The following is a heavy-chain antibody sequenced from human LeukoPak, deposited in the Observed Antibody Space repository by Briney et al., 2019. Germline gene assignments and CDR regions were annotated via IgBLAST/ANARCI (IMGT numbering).Heavy chain of an antibody. V-gene: IGHV1-2*02. CDR1: GYTFTGYY. D-gene: IGHD3-22*01. CDR2: INPSSGGT. CDR3: ARTPYDSSGYYSPNWFDP. J-gene: IGHJ5*02. Sequence: ASVKVSCKASGYTFTGYYMHWVRQAPGQGLEWMGWINPSSGGTKFAQNFQGRVTMTRDTSTSTAYMELRSLRSDDTAVYYCARTPYDSSGYYSPNWFDPWGQGTLVTVSS.